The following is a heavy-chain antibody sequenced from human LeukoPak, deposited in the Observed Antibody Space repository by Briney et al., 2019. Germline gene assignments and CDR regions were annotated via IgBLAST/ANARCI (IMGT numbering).Heavy chain of an antibody. J-gene: IGHJ4*02. CDR2: ISSSSSYI. CDR1: GFTFSSYS. D-gene: IGHD1-26*01. Sequence: GGSLRLSCAASGFTFSSYSMNWVRQAPGKGLEWVSSISSSSSYIYYADSVKGRFTISRDNAKNSLYLQMNGLRAEDTAVYYCASLTDIEAGAVRYWGQGTLVTVSS. CDR3: ASLTDIEAGAVRY. V-gene: IGHV3-21*01.